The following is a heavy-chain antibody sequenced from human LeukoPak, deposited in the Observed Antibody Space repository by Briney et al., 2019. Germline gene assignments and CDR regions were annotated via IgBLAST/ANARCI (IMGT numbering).Heavy chain of an antibody. D-gene: IGHD5-12*01. CDR1: GGSISSGSYY. CDR2: IYTSGST. J-gene: IGHJ4*02. CDR3: ARVRLRRYYFDY. Sequence: PSETLSLTCTVSGGSISSGSYYWSWIRQPAGKGLEWIGRIYTSGSTNYNPSLKSRVTISVDTSKNQFSLKLSSVTAADTAVYYCARVRLRRYYFDYWGQGTLVTVSS. V-gene: IGHV4-61*02.